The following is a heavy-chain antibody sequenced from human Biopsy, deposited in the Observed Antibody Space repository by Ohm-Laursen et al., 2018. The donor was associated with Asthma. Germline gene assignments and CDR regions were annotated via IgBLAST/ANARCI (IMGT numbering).Heavy chain of an antibody. D-gene: IGHD7-27*01. CDR1: GGSIGSRSYY. V-gene: IGHV4-39*01. Sequence: SQTLSLTCSVSGGSIGSRSYYWGWIRQPPGKGLEWIGSIYYSGTTRSNPSLKGRVTITGDTSKNYFSLKLSSVTAADTAVYYCARHWGWGSFFDYWGQGTPVTVSS. CDR2: IYYSGTT. CDR3: ARHWGWGSFFDY. J-gene: IGHJ4*02.